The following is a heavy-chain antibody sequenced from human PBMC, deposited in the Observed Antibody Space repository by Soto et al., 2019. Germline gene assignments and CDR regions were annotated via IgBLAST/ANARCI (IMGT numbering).Heavy chain of an antibody. V-gene: IGHV3-20*04. Sequence: PGGSLRLSCAASGLTFDDYGMSWVRQAPGKKLEWVSGSNWNGGSTSYTDSVKGRLTITRDNAKNSLYLQMNILIADYSSFFFCARSPCQKGYYFDYWGQGILVTVSS. CDR2: SNWNGGST. CDR1: GLTFDDYG. J-gene: IGHJ4*02. CDR3: ARSPCQKGYYFDY.